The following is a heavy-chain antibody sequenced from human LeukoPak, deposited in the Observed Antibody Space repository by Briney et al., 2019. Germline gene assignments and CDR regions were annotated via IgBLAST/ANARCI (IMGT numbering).Heavy chain of an antibody. CDR3: ARVKDTAMVLN. J-gene: IGHJ4*02. CDR2: IYYSGST. CDR1: GGSISSYY. D-gene: IGHD5-18*01. Sequence: PSETLSLTCTVPGGSISSYYWSWIRQPPGKGLEWIGYIYYSGSTNYNPSLKSRATISVDTSKNQFSLKLSSVTAADTAVYYCARVKDTAMVLNWGQGTLVTVSS. V-gene: IGHV4-59*01.